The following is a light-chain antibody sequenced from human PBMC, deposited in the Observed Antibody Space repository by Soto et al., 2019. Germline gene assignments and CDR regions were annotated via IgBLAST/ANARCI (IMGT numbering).Light chain of an antibody. CDR2: GES. Sequence: DIQMTQSPSSLSASVEDRVTITCRASHGISNYLAWYQHKPGKVPKLLIYGESTLQSGVPSRFSGSGSGTDFTLTISSLQPEDVATYYCHKYNSAPWTFGQGTKVEIK. V-gene: IGKV1-27*01. CDR3: HKYNSAPWT. CDR1: HGISNY. J-gene: IGKJ1*01.